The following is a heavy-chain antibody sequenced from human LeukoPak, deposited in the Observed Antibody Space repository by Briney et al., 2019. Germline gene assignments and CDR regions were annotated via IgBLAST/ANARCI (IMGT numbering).Heavy chain of an antibody. CDR3: ARPSPYYYYMDV. J-gene: IGHJ6*03. V-gene: IGHV3-33*08. Sequence: PGGSLRLSCAASGFTFSSYGMHWVRQAPGKGLEWVAVIWYDGSNKYYADSVKGRFTISRDNAKNSLYLQMNSLRAEDTAVYYCARPSPYYYYMDVWGKGTTVTVSS. CDR2: IWYDGSNK. CDR1: GFTFSSYG.